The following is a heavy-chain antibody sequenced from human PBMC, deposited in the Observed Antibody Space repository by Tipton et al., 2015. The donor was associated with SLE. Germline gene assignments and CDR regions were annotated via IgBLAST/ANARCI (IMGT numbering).Heavy chain of an antibody. CDR2: INHSGST. Sequence: TLSLTCAVYGGSFSGYYWSWIRQPPGKGLEWIGEINHSGSTNYNPSLKSRVTISVDTSKNQFSPKRSSVTAADTAVYYCARGGGGIVVVPAALGYMDVWGKGTTVTVSS. V-gene: IGHV4-34*01. J-gene: IGHJ6*03. D-gene: IGHD2-2*01. CDR1: GGSFSGYY. CDR3: ARGGGGIVVVPAALGYMDV.